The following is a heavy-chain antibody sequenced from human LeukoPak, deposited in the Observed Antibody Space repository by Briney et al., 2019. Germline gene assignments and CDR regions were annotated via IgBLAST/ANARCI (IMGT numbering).Heavy chain of an antibody. CDR1: GFTFSSYW. Sequence: GGSLRLSCAASGFTFSSYWMHWVRQAPGKGLVWVSRIKSDGSTTTYADSVKGRFTTSRDNAKNTLYLQMNSLRAEDTAVYYCARVVDTHFDYWGQGTLVTVSS. CDR2: IKSDGSTT. J-gene: IGHJ4*02. CDR3: ARVVDTHFDY. D-gene: IGHD5-18*01. V-gene: IGHV3-74*01.